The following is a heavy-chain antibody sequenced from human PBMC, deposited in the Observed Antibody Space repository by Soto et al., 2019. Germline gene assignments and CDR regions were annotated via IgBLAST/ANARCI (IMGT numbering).Heavy chain of an antibody. D-gene: IGHD3-9*01. CDR1: GGTFSSYT. J-gene: IGHJ4*02. CDR2: IIPILGIV. Sequence: QDQLVQSGAEVKKPGSSVKVSCKASGGTFSSYTINWVRQAPGQGLEWMGRIIPILGIVNYAQRFQGRVTITADKSTGTAYMQLSSLTSEDTAVYYCSTSPTVRDILTGYGLDFWGLGTLITVSS. CDR3: STSPTVRDILTGYGLDF. V-gene: IGHV1-69*02.